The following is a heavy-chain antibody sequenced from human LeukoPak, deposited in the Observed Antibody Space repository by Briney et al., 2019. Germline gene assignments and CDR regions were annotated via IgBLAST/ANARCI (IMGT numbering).Heavy chain of an antibody. Sequence: GGFLRLSCAASGFTVSSNFMSWVRQAPGKGLEWVSVIYSVGSTYYANSEKGRFTISRDNSKNTLYLQMNSLRAEDTAVYYCARDRDYGGFDYWGQGTLVTVSS. D-gene: IGHD4-23*01. J-gene: IGHJ4*02. V-gene: IGHV3-53*01. CDR2: IYSVGST. CDR1: GFTVSSNF. CDR3: ARDRDYGGFDY.